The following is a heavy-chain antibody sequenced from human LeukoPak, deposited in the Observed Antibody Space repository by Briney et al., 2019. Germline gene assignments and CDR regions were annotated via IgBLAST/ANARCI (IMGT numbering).Heavy chain of an antibody. Sequence: PGGSLRLSCAASGFTFSSYAMSWVRQAPGKGLEWVAGISAGGGSTYYADSMKGRFTISRDNSKNMLYLQLNSLRAEDTAVYYCAKGDPPTYYDILTGQDYWGQGTLVTVSS. D-gene: IGHD3-9*01. CDR2: ISAGGGST. V-gene: IGHV3-23*01. CDR1: GFTFSSYA. CDR3: AKGDPPTYYDILTGQDY. J-gene: IGHJ4*02.